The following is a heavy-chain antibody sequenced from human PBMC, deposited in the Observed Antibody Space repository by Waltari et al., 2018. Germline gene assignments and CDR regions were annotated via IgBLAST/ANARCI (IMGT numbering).Heavy chain of an antibody. CDR3: AKPGDFDWLFFDY. CDR1: RFTFSSYG. J-gene: IGHJ4*02. Sequence: QVQLVESGGGVVQPGGSLRLSCAASRFTFSSYGMHWVRQAPGKGLEWVAFIRYDGSNKYYADSVKGRFTISRDNSKNTLYLQMNSLRAEDTAVYYCAKPGDFDWLFFDYWGQGTLVTVSS. V-gene: IGHV3-30*02. D-gene: IGHD3-9*01. CDR2: IRYDGSNK.